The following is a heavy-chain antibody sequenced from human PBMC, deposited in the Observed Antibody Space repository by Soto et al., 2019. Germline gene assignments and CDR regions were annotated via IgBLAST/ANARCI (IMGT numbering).Heavy chain of an antibody. V-gene: IGHV4-59*01. J-gene: IGHJ3*02. D-gene: IGHD2-2*01. CDR3: ARGYCSSTSCPDAFDI. CDR1: GGSISSYY. Sequence: SETLSLTCTVSGGSISSYYWSWIRQPPGKGLEWIGYIYYSGSTNYNPSLKSRVTISVDTSKNQFSLKLSSVTAADTAVYYCARGYCSSTSCPDAFDIWGQGTMVTVSS. CDR2: IYYSGST.